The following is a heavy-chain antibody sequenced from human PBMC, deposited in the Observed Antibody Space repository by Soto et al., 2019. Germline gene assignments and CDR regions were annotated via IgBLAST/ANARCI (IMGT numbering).Heavy chain of an antibody. Sequence: EVQLVESGGGLVKPGGSLRLSCAASGFTFSIYSMNWVRQAPGKGLEWVSAISSRIDYIYYAVSVKGRFTISRDNAKNSRSLHMNSLTSEDTAVYNFARATPVSGYYSRSGDYWGQGTLVTVSS. CDR3: ARATPVSGYYSRSGDY. CDR1: GFTFSIYS. V-gene: IGHV3-21*01. D-gene: IGHD5-12*01. J-gene: IGHJ4*02. CDR2: ISSRIDYI.